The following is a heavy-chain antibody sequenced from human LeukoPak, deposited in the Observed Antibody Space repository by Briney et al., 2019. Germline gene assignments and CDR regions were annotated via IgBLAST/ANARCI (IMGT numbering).Heavy chain of an antibody. J-gene: IGHJ4*02. CDR2: ISYDGINK. CDR1: GFTFSRYG. D-gene: IGHD5-24*01. CDR3: VKEWMARTLAY. V-gene: IGHV3-30*18. Sequence: GGSLRLSCAASGFTFSRYGMHWVRQAPGKGLEWVAVISYDGINKYHTDSVKGRFTVSRDNSKNTLYLQMNSLRAEDTAVYYCVKEWMARTLAYWGQGTLVTVSS.